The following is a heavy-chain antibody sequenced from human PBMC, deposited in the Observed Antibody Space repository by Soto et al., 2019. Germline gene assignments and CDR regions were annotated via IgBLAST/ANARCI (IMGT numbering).Heavy chain of an antibody. J-gene: IGHJ5*02. CDR3: ARDREGVDIVVVPAHTTANWFDP. D-gene: IGHD2-2*01. V-gene: IGHV1-69*04. Sequence: SVKVSCKASGYTFTSYAMHWVRQAPGQRLEWMGRIIPILGIANYAQKFQGRVTITADKSTSTAYMELSSLRSEDTAVYYCARDREGVDIVVVPAHTTANWFDPWGQGTLVTVSS. CDR2: IIPILGIA. CDR1: GYTFTSYA.